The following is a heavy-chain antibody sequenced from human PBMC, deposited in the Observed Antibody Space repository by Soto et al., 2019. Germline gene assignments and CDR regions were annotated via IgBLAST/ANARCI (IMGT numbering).Heavy chain of an antibody. CDR2: IYYSGRT. CDR3: ARQRTTVVTQAYFDH. Sequence: KTSETRSRTWIVSGESISSSCYYWGWIRQPPGKGLEWIGSIYYSGRTYYNPSFKSRVTISIDTSKNQFSLKLSSVTATDTAVYYCARQRTTVVTQAYFDHWGQGALVTVSS. CDR1: GESISSSCYY. D-gene: IGHD2-21*02. J-gene: IGHJ4*02. V-gene: IGHV4-39*01.